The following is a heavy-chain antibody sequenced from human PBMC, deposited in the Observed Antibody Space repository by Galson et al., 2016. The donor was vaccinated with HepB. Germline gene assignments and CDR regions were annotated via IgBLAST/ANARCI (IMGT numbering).Heavy chain of an antibody. CDR3: AQYYYDSSGYVEYFQN. CDR2: IKPDGSEK. J-gene: IGHJ1*01. D-gene: IGHD3-22*01. Sequence: SLRLSCAASGFTFTTYWMSWVRQAPGKGLEWVANIKPDGSEKYYVDSVKGRFTISRDNAKNSLYLQMNSLGAEDTAVYYCAQYYYDSSGYVEYFQNWGQGTLVTVSS. V-gene: IGHV3-7*03. CDR1: GFTFTTYW.